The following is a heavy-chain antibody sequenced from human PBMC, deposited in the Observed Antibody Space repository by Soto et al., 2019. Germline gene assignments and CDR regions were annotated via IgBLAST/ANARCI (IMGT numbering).Heavy chain of an antibody. CDR3: ARAPAALGFDY. CDR2: ISYDGSNK. J-gene: IGHJ4*02. V-gene: IGHV3-30-3*01. CDR1: GFTFSSYA. Sequence: QVQLVESGGGVVQPGRSLRLSCAASGFTFSSYAMHWVRQAPGKGLEWVAVISYDGSNKYYAESVKGRFTISRDNSKNTLYLQMNSLRAEDTAVYYCARAPAALGFDYWGQGTLVTVSS. D-gene: IGHD6-25*01.